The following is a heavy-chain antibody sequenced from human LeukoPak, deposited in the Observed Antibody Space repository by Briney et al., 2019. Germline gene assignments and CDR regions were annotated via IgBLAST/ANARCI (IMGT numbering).Heavy chain of an antibody. J-gene: IGHJ4*02. Sequence: SETLSLTCTVSGASVGSAGYYWSRIRQPPGGGLEWIGYIYYISNTNYNPSLKSRLTMSVDPSKNQFSLKLNSVTAADTAVYYCARTQSQSGTYRYYFGYWGQGTVVTVSS. CDR1: GASVGSAGYY. CDR2: IYYISNT. D-gene: IGHD1-26*01. CDR3: ARTQSQSGTYRYYFGY. V-gene: IGHV4-61*08.